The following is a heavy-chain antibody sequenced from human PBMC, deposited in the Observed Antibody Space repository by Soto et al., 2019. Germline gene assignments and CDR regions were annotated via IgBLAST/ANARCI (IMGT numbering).Heavy chain of an antibody. D-gene: IGHD3-10*01. Sequence: PGGSLRLSCAASGFTFSSYAMSWVRQAPGKGLEWVSAISGSGGSTYYADSVKGRFTISRDNSKNTLYPQMNSLRAEDTAVYYCATPQGHYYGSGRPKEYYFDYWGQGTLVTVYS. CDR1: GFTFSSYA. CDR3: ATPQGHYYGSGRPKEYYFDY. V-gene: IGHV3-23*01. CDR2: ISGSGGST. J-gene: IGHJ4*02.